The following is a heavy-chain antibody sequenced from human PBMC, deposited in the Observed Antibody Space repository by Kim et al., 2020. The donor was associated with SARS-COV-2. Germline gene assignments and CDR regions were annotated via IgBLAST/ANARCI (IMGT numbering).Heavy chain of an antibody. CDR1: GDSVSTYSAA. D-gene: IGHD6-6*01. J-gene: IGHJ4*02. Sequence: SQTLSLTCAISGDSVSTYSAAWNWIRQAPSRGLEWLGSTYYRSKWYHDYALSVKSRITLNSDTSKNQFSLQLNSVTPEDTAVYYCAREYSSSFDYWGQGTLVIVSS. CDR3: AREYSSSFDY. V-gene: IGHV6-1*01. CDR2: TYYRSKWYH.